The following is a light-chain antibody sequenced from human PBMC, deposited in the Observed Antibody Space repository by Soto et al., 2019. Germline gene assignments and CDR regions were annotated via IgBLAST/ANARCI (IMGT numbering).Light chain of an antibody. V-gene: IGKV1-39*01. CDR3: QQSYSTPWT. Sequence: DIQMTQSPSSLPASVGDRVTISCRASQTISSFLNWYQHKPGKAPKLLIYAASSLQSGVPSRFSGSGSGTDFTLTISSLQPEDFTTYYCQQSYSTPWTFGQGTKLDIK. CDR1: QTISSF. J-gene: IGKJ1*01. CDR2: AAS.